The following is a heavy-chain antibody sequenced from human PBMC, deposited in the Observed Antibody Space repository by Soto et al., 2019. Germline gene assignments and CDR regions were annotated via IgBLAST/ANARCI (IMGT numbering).Heavy chain of an antibody. CDR3: VRGGFLSHDHVIIAPATLGFEP. D-gene: IGHD2-2*01. CDR1: GYTFTTYD. J-gene: IGHJ5*02. V-gene: IGHV1-8*01. Sequence: QVQLMQSGAEVKKPGASVKVSCKASGYTFTTYDINWVRQAPGQGLEWMGWMNPNRTNTGYAEKFQGRVTRTRDTSISTAYMELSSLRYDDTAVYYCVRGGFLSHDHVIIAPATLGFEPWGQGTLVTVSS. CDR2: MNPNRTNT.